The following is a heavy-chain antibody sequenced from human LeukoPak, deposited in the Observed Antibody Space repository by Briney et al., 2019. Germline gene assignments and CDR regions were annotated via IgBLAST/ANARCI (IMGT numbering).Heavy chain of an antibody. V-gene: IGHV4-59*01. J-gene: IGHJ4*02. CDR2: IHYSGST. CDR1: GGSITSYY. CDR3: ARTTIAVAGIFDY. Sequence: PSETLSLTCTVSGGSITSYYWSWIRQPPGKGLEWIGYIHYSGSTNYNPSLKSRVTISVDTSKNQFSLKLSSVTAADTAVYYCARTTIAVAGIFDYWGQGTLVTVSS. D-gene: IGHD6-19*01.